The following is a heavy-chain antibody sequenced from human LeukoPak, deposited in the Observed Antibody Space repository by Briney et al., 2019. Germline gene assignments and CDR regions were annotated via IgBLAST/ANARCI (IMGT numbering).Heavy chain of an antibody. CDR1: GFTFTNYA. CDR3: ARDGGVAASYSDY. D-gene: IGHD2-8*02. J-gene: IGHJ4*02. Sequence: GGSLRLSCAASGFTFTNYALHWVRQAPGKGLEWVAVIWYDGSNKYYADSVKGRFTISRDNSKNTLYLQMNSLRAEDTAVYYCARDGGVAASYSDYWGPGTLVTVSS. CDR2: IWYDGSNK. V-gene: IGHV3-33*08.